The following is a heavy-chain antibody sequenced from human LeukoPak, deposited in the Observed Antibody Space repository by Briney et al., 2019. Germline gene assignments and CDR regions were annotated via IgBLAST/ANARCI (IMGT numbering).Heavy chain of an antibody. D-gene: IGHD6-19*01. CDR1: GYIFTSYD. J-gene: IGHJ6*02. CDR3: ARGITVAGYYYYGMDV. V-gene: IGHV1-8*01. Sequence: ASVKVSCKASGYIFTSYDINWLRQATGQGLEWMGWMNPNSGNTGYAQKFQGRVTMTRNTSISTAYMELSSLRSEDTAVYYCARGITVAGYYYYGMDVWGQGTTVTVSS. CDR2: MNPNSGNT.